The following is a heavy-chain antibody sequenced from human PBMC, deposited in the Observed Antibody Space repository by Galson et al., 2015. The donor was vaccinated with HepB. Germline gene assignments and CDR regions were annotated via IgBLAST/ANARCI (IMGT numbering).Heavy chain of an antibody. J-gene: IGHJ4*02. CDR2: IWYDGRDQ. D-gene: IGHD3-22*01. Sequence: XLSCATSGFIFRNYXXHWVRQAPGKGLEWVAVIWYDGRDQKYADSVRGRFTISRDNSRNTLYLQMSSLRVEDTALYYCAKLDSSGCSWGQGTLVTVSS. CDR1: GFIFRNYX. V-gene: IGHV3-33*06. CDR3: AKLDSSGCS.